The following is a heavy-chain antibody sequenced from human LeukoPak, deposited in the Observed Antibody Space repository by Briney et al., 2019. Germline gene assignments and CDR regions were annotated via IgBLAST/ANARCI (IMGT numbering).Heavy chain of an antibody. J-gene: IGHJ3*02. CDR3: ARVPRSGSHKRSFDI. V-gene: IGHV4-31*03. CDR1: GGSISSGGYY. CDR2: IYYSGST. Sequence: SQTLSLTCTVSGGSISSGGYYWSWIRQHPGKGLEWIVYIYYSGSTYYNPSLKSRVTISVDTSKNQFSLKLSSVTAADTAVYYCARVPRSGSHKRSFDIWGQGTMVTVSS. D-gene: IGHD3-10*01.